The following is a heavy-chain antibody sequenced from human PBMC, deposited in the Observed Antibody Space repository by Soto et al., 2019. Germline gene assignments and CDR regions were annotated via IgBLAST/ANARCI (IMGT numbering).Heavy chain of an antibody. Sequence: GGSLRLSCAASGFTFSSYSMNWVRQAPGKGLEWVSSISSSSSYIYYADSVKGRFTISRDNAKNSLYLQMNSLRAEDTAVYYCARADHYGSGSYYYYGMDVWGQGTTVTVSS. V-gene: IGHV3-21*01. J-gene: IGHJ6*02. CDR1: GFTFSSYS. CDR3: ARADHYGSGSYYYYGMDV. D-gene: IGHD3-10*01. CDR2: ISSSSSYI.